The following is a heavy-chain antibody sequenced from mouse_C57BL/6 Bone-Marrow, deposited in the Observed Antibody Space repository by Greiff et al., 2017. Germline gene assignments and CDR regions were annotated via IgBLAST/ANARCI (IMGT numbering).Heavy chain of an antibody. CDR2: ILPGGGCT. CDR1: GYTFTGYW. D-gene: IGHD1-3*01. Sequence: VQLQQSGAELMKPGASVKLSCKATGYTFTGYWIEWVKQRPGHGLAWIGEILPGGGCTNYNEKFKGKATFPADTSSNTAYMQLSSLSTEDSAIYYCAKLQWFAYWGQGTLVTVSA. J-gene: IGHJ3*01. CDR3: AKLQWFAY. V-gene: IGHV1-9*01.